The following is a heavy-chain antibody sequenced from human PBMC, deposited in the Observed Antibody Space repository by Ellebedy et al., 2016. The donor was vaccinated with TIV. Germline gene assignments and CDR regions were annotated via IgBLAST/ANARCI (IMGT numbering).Heavy chain of an antibody. D-gene: IGHD6-6*01. CDR2: ISWDSGTS. CDR1: DSNFDAYS. Sequence: GGSLRLSCEASDSNFDAYSMHWVRQAPGKGLEWVSLISWDSGTSYYADSVKGRFTISRDNSKNSLYLQMDSLRSEDTALYYCAKDMKRQLGNYYYYYGMDVWGQGTTVTVSS. J-gene: IGHJ6*02. V-gene: IGHV3-43*01. CDR3: AKDMKRQLGNYYYYYGMDV.